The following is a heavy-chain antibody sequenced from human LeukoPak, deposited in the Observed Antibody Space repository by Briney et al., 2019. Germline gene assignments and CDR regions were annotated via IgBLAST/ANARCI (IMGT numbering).Heavy chain of an antibody. J-gene: IGHJ3*02. CDR1: GGSFSGYY. CDR3: ASTPLDYYDSSGPRGGAFDI. V-gene: IGHV4-34*01. CDR2: INHSGST. D-gene: IGHD3-22*01. Sequence: SETLSLTCAVYGGSFSGYYWSWIRQPPGKGLEWTGEINHSGSTNYNPSLKSRVTILVDTSKNQFSLKLSSVTAADTAVYYCASTPLDYYDSSGPRGGAFDIWGQGTMVTVSS.